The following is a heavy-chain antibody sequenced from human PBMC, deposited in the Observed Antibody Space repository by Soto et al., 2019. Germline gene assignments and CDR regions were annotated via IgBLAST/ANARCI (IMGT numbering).Heavy chain of an antibody. V-gene: IGHV4-59*01. CDR2: IYYSGST. Sequence: TSETLSLTCTVSGGSISSYYWSWIRQPPGKGLEWIGYIYYSGSTNYNPSLKSRVTISVDTSKNQFSLKLSSVTAADTAVYYCARDSEVYDSSGYYIHYFDYWGQGTLVTVSS. CDR1: GGSISSYY. J-gene: IGHJ4*02. D-gene: IGHD3-22*01. CDR3: ARDSEVYDSSGYYIHYFDY.